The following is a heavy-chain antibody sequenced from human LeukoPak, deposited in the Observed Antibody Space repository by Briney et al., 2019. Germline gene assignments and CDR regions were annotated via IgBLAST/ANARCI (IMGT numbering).Heavy chain of an antibody. CDR3: ARDPVDTAMVPMDV. Sequence: GGSLRLSCAASGFTFSSYAMSWVRQAPGKGLEWVSAIRGSGGSTHYADSVKGRFTISRDNSKNTLYLQMNSLRAEDTAVYYCARDPVDTAMVPMDVWGKGTTVTVSS. V-gene: IGHV3-23*01. D-gene: IGHD5-18*01. J-gene: IGHJ6*03. CDR1: GFTFSSYA. CDR2: IRGSGGST.